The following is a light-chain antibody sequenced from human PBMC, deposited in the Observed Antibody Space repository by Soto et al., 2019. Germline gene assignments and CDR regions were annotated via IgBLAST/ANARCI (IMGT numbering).Light chain of an antibody. CDR1: QGITNE. V-gene: IGKV1-6*01. Sequence: AIQMTQSPSSLSASVGDRVTITCRASQGITNELSWYQQKPGKAPELLIYAASTLQSGVSSRFSGSGSGTDFTLTISSLQPADFATYYCLQDYNYPPTFGQGTKVEIK. CDR2: AAS. CDR3: LQDYNYPPT. J-gene: IGKJ1*01.